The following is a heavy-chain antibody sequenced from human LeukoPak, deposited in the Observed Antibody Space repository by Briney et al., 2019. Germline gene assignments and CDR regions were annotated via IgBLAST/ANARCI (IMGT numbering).Heavy chain of an antibody. Sequence: GGSLRLSCAASGFTFSSYEMNWVRQAPGKGLEWVSYISSSSAYIYYADSVKGRFTISRDNAKNSLYLQMNSLRAEDTAVYYCARASGDTVDTTTMGSYWGQGTLVTVSS. CDR2: ISSSSAYI. J-gene: IGHJ4*02. D-gene: IGHD5-18*01. CDR3: ARASGDTVDTTTMGSY. V-gene: IGHV3-21*05. CDR1: GFTFSSYE.